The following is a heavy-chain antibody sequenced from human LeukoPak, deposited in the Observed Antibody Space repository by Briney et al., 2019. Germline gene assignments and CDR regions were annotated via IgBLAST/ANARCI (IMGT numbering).Heavy chain of an antibody. J-gene: IGHJ4*02. CDR2: ISASDGST. CDR1: GFTFSSYG. D-gene: IGHD6-19*01. V-gene: IGHV3-23*01. Sequence: PGGSLRLSCAASGFTFSSYGMSWVRQAPGKGLEWVSFISASDGSTYYADSVKGRFTISRDNSKNTLYLQMNSLRAEDTALYYCAKDKSSGWFFDSWGQGTLVTVSS. CDR3: AKDKSSGWFFDS.